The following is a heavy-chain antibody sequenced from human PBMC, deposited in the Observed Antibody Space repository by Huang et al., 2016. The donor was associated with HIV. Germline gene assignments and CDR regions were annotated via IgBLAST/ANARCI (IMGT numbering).Heavy chain of an antibody. CDR1: DGSLNSGKYY. CDR3: ARRRTHFTFDY. CDR2: IFYTGSA. J-gene: IGHJ4*02. V-gene: IGHV4-39*01. Sequence: SGPGLVKPSETLSLTCNVSDGSLNSGKYYWGWIRQSPGKGLEWIGSIFYTGSAHYNPSLESGVTIFVDSSKSQLSVRLRSVTAADTAVYYCARRRTHFTFDYWGQGTLVTVSS.